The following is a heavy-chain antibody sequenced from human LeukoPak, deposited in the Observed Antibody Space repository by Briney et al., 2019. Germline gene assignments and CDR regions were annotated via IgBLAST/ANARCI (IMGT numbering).Heavy chain of an antibody. D-gene: IGHD2-8*01. J-gene: IGHJ3*02. CDR1: GGSISNYY. CDR2: TYSSGST. CDR3: ARTSPKNGAFDM. V-gene: IGHV4-4*07. Sequence: SETLSLTCTISGGSISNYYWSWIRQPAGKGLEWIGRTYSSGSTNYNPSLNSRVTMSVDTSKNQFSLKLSSVTAADTAVYYCARTSPKNGAFDMWGQGTVVTVSS.